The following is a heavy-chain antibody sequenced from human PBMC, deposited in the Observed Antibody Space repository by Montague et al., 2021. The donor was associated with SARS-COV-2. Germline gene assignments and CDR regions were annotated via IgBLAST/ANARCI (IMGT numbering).Heavy chain of an antibody. CDR1: GDSVSSNSAA. CDR2: TYYRSQWYN. J-gene: IGHJ6*02. CDR3: ARMAVAPRPGAYYGMDV. D-gene: IGHD6-6*01. V-gene: IGHV6-1*01. Sequence: CAISGDSVSSNSAALNWIRQSPSRAPEWLGRTYYRSQWYNDYAVXLKTRTTITPDTSKNLFSLQLRSVTPDDTAVYYCARMAVAPRPGAYYGMDVWGQGTTVTVSS.